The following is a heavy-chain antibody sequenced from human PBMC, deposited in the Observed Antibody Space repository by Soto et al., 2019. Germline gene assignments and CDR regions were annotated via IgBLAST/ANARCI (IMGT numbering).Heavy chain of an antibody. J-gene: IGHJ6*03. CDR1: GYTFTSYD. CDR2: MNPNSGNT. D-gene: IGHD3-9*01. CDR3: ARGPLYYDILTGYPPYYYYYYMDV. Sequence: QVQLVQSGAEVKKPGASVKVSCKASGYTFTSYDINWVRQATGQGLEWMGWMNPNSGNTGYAQKFQGRVTMTRNTSISTAYMELSSLRSEDTAVYYCARGPLYYDILTGYPPYYYYYYMDVWGKGTTVTVSS. V-gene: IGHV1-8*01.